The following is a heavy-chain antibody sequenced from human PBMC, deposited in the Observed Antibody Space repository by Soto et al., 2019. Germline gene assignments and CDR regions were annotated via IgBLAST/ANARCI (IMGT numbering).Heavy chain of an antibody. Sequence: SETLSLTCTVSGGSISSSSYYWGWIRQPPGKGLEWIGSIYYSGSTYYNPSLKSRVTISVDTSKNQFSLKLSSVTAADTAVYYCARRSSRQTVYYFDYWGQGTLVTVSS. V-gene: IGHV4-39*01. CDR1: GGSISSSSYY. CDR2: IYYSGST. CDR3: ARRSSRQTVYYFDY. J-gene: IGHJ4*02. D-gene: IGHD4-4*01.